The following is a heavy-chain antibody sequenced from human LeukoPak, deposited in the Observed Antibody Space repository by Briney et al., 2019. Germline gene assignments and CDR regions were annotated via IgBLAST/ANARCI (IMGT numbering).Heavy chain of an antibody. V-gene: IGHV3-23*01. J-gene: IGHJ5*02. CDR2: ISGSGGST. CDR1: GFTFSSYG. CDR3: AKDFVARFGRPFDP. D-gene: IGHD3-10*01. Sequence: GGSLRLSCAASGFTFSSYGMSWVRQAPGKGLEWVSAISGSGGSTYYADSVKGRFTISRDNSKNTLYLQMNSLRAEDTAVYYCAKDFVARFGRPFDPWGQGTLVTVSS.